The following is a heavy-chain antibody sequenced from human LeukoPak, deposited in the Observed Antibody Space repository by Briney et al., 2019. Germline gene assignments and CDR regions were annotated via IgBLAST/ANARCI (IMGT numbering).Heavy chain of an antibody. V-gene: IGHV3-30*01. Sequence: PGGSLRLSCAASGFSFSDFAIRWVRQAPGKGIEWVAVISTHGGLQFYPDSVKGRFTISRDNSRDTVFLQMNSLRPDDTAVYCCAKDTLGPYDYWGQGTLVTVSS. CDR2: ISTHGGLQ. CDR3: AKDTLGPYDY. D-gene: IGHD2-15*01. CDR1: GFSFSDFA. J-gene: IGHJ4*02.